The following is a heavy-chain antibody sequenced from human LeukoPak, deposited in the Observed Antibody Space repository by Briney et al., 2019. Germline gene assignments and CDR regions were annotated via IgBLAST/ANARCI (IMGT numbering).Heavy chain of an antibody. Sequence: PSETLSLTCVVSGYSISSGHFWGWIRQPPGKGLEWIWDIFHSGITSYSPSLKSRVTISVDTSKNQFSLKLNSVTAADTAVYYCARGRYPDYWGQGTLVTVSS. CDR2: IFHSGIT. J-gene: IGHJ4*02. CDR1: GYSISSGHF. D-gene: IGHD1-26*01. CDR3: ARGRYPDY. V-gene: IGHV4-38-2*01.